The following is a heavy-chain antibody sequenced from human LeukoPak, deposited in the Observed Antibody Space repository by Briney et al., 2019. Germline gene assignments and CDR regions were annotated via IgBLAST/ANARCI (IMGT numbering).Heavy chain of an antibody. CDR3: AREGNWRYYDSSGYYHG. J-gene: IGHJ4*02. CDR1: GYTFTGYY. V-gene: IGHV1-2*02. D-gene: IGHD3-22*01. Sequence: GASVKVSCKASGYTFTGYYMHWVRQAPGQGLEWMGWINPNSGGTNYAQKFQGRVTMTRDTSISTAYMELSRLRSDDTAVYYCAREGNWRYYDSSGYYHGWGQGTLVTVSS. CDR2: INPNSGGT.